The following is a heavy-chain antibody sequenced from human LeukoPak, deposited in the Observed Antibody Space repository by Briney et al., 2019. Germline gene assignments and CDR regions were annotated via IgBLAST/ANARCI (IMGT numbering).Heavy chain of an antibody. D-gene: IGHD4-23*01. J-gene: IGHJ4*02. CDR3: ARDRGKDYFGD. V-gene: IGHV3-30*02. Sequence: PGGSLRLSCVTSGLTFTNHGFHWLRQSAGRGLEWVAFVRNDGFDTYHSNSVKGRFSISRDDSKNTVYLQMNSLRAEDTALYYCARDRGKDYFGDWGQGTQVTVSS. CDR2: VRNDGFDT. CDR1: GLTFTNHG.